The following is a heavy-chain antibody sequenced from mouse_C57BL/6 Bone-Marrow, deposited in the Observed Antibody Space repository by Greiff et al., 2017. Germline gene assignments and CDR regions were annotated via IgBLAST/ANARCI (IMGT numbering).Heavy chain of an antibody. V-gene: IGHV1-72*01. CDR2: IDPNGGGT. D-gene: IGHD2-12*01. J-gene: IGHJ2*01. Sequence: QVQLQQPGAELVKPGASVKLSCTASGYTFTSYWMHWVKQRPGRGLEWIGRIDPNGGGTKYNEKFKSKATLTVDKPSSTAYMQLSSRTSEDSAVYYCARGGVRTVNYFDYWGRGTTLTVSA. CDR3: ARGGVRTVNYFDY. CDR1: GYTFTSYW.